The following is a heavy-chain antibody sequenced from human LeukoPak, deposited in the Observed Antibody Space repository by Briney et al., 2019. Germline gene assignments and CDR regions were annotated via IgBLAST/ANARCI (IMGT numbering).Heavy chain of an antibody. CDR2: IYTSGST. CDR1: GGSISSGSYY. CDR3: VAVAGRRDDY. D-gene: IGHD6-19*01. J-gene: IGHJ4*02. V-gene: IGHV4-61*02. Sequence: PSETLSLTCTVSGGSISSGSYYWSWIRQPAGKGLEWIGRIYTSGSTNYNPSLKSRVTISVDTSKNQFSLKLSSVTAADTAVYYRVAVAGRRDDYWGQGNLGTVSS.